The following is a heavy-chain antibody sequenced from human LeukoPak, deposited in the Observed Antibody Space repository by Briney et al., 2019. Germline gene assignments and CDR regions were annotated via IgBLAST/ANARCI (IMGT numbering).Heavy chain of an antibody. CDR2: IYYSGST. D-gene: IGHD3-10*01. Sequence: SETLSLTCTVSGGSISIYYWSWIRQPPGKGLEWIGYIYYSGSTTYNPSLKSRVTISVDTSKNQFSLKLTSVTAADTAVYYCASEARYYYGPDYWGQGTLVTVSS. CDR3: ASEARYYYGPDY. CDR1: GGSISIYY. J-gene: IGHJ4*02. V-gene: IGHV4-59*01.